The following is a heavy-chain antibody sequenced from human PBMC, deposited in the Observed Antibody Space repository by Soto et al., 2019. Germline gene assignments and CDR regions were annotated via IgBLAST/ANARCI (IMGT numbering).Heavy chain of an antibody. CDR1: GDSVSSNTAA. Sequence: SQTLSLTCAISGDSVSSNTAAWIWIRSSPSRGLEWLGRTYYRSNWRHDYAVSVKSRITVNPDTSKNHFSLQLNSVTPDDTAVYYCARGVAGTGFDLWGQGTLVTV. D-gene: IGHD6-19*01. CDR2: TYYRSNWRH. CDR3: ARGVAGTGFDL. V-gene: IGHV6-1*01. J-gene: IGHJ4*02.